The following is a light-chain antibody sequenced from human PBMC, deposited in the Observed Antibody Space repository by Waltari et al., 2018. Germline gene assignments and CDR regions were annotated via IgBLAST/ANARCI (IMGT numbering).Light chain of an antibody. V-gene: IGKV2-28*01. CDR1: QSLLYRNGNNY. Sequence: DIVMTQSPLSLSVTPGEPASISCRPSQSLLYRNGNNYLDWYIQKPGQSPQPLIYLVSNRASGVPDRFSGSGSGTDFTLKISRVEAEDVGVYYCMQALETPVTFGQGTKLEIK. J-gene: IGKJ2*01. CDR3: MQALETPVT. CDR2: LVS.